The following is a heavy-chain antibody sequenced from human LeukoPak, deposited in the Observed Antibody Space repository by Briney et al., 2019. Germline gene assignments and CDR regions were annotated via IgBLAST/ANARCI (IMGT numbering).Heavy chain of an antibody. J-gene: IGHJ3*02. Sequence: GASVKVSCKASGYTFTSYGISWARQAPGQGLEWMGWISAYNGNTNYAQKLQGRVTMTTDTSTSTAYMELRSLRSDDTAVYYCARPLRYFDWDDAFDIWGQGTMVTVSS. CDR3: ARPLRYFDWDDAFDI. D-gene: IGHD3-9*01. CDR2: ISAYNGNT. V-gene: IGHV1-18*01. CDR1: GYTFTSYG.